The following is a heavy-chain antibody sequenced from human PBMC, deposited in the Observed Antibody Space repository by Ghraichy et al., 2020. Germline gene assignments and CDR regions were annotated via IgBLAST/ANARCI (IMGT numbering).Heavy chain of an antibody. V-gene: IGHV4-59*08. D-gene: IGHD3-10*01. J-gene: IGHJ4*02. CDR1: GGSISSYY. Sequence: SETLSLTCTVSGGSISSYYWSWIRQPPGKGLEWIGYIYYSGSTNYNPSLKSRVTISVDTSKNQFSLKLSSVTAADTAVYYCARHARSGDAKGPFNWGQGTLVTVSS. CDR2: IYYSGST. CDR3: ARHARSGDAKGPFN.